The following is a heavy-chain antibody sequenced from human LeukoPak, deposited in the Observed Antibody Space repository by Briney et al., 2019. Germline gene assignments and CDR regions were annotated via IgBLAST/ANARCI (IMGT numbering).Heavy chain of an antibody. J-gene: IGHJ3*01. V-gene: IGHV3-48*02. Sequence: GGSLRLSCEGSGFMFGNHGLIWVRQAPGKGLDWLSFIGPSGVTRLYANSVKGRFTISRDNAENSVFLQMNSLRDEDTAVYYCARVSPMTDGAFDLWGQGVMVTVSS. CDR3: ARVSPMTDGAFDL. CDR1: GFMFGNHG. CDR2: IGPSGVTR. D-gene: IGHD2-21*02.